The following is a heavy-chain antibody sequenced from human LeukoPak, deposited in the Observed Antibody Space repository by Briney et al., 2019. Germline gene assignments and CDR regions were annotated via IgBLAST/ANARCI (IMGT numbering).Heavy chain of an antibody. J-gene: IGHJ4*02. CDR2: ISSSSSYI. D-gene: IGHD5-12*01. Sequence: PGGSLRLSCAASGSTFSTDAMHWVRQAPGKGLEWVSSISSSSSYIYYADSVKGRFTISRDNAKNSLYLQMNSLRAEDTAVYYCARDRGDIWAPHIVATITFDYWGQGTLVTVSS. V-gene: IGHV3-21*01. CDR1: GSTFSTDA. CDR3: ARDRGDIWAPHIVATITFDY.